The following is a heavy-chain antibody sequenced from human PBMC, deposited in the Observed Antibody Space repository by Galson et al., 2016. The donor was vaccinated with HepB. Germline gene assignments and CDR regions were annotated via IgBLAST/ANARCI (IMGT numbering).Heavy chain of an antibody. V-gene: IGHV5-10-1*01. Sequence: QSGAEVKKPGESLRIPCKGSGYSFSNYYISWVRQMPGKGLEWIGRIGPRGSYINYNPSFQGRVTISVDTYISTAYVQWNNLKAPDTALCHCARHQFGDGPLDYWGRGTLVTVSS. CDR2: IGPRGSYI. CDR1: GYSFSNYY. D-gene: IGHD3-16*01. CDR3: ARHQFGDGPLDY. J-gene: IGHJ2*01.